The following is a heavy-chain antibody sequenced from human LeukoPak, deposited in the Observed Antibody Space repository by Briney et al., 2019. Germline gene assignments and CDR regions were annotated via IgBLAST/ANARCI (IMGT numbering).Heavy chain of an antibody. Sequence: ASVKVSCKASGYIFSTYGISWVRQAPGQGLEWMGCISGYNGNTNYAQKLQGRVTMTTDTSASTAYMELRSLRSDDTAVYYCARRRSEEFDFDCWGQGTLVTVSS. CDR2: ISGYNGNT. V-gene: IGHV1-18*01. J-gene: IGHJ4*02. CDR3: ARRRSEEFDFDC. D-gene: IGHD6-19*01. CDR1: GYIFSTYG.